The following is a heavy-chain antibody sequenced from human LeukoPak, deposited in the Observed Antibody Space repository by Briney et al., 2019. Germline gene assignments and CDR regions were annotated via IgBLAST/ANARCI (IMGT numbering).Heavy chain of an antibody. Sequence: GASVKVSCKASGYTFTGYYMHWVRQAPGQGLEWMGWINPNSGGTNYAQKFQGRVTMTRDTSISTAYMELSRLRSDDTAVYYCARVGGSSSWYTLFDYWGQGTLVTVSS. CDR3: ARVGGSSSWYTLFDY. D-gene: IGHD6-13*01. CDR2: INPNSGGT. CDR1: GYTFTGYY. J-gene: IGHJ4*02. V-gene: IGHV1-2*02.